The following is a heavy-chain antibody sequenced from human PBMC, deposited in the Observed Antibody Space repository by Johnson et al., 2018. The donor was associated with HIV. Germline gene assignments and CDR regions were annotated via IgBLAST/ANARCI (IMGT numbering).Heavy chain of an antibody. D-gene: IGHD2-15*01. CDR3: ARLQSGVADDAFDI. CDR1: GFTFSSYW. V-gene: IGHV3-7*05. Sequence: VQLVESGGGLVQPGGSLRLSCAASGFTFSSYWMTWVRQAPGKGLEWVANIKQDGSEKYYVDSVKGRFTISRENAKSSLYLQMNSLRAEDTAVYYCARLQSGVADDAFDIWGQGTTVTVSS. J-gene: IGHJ3*02. CDR2: IKQDGSEK.